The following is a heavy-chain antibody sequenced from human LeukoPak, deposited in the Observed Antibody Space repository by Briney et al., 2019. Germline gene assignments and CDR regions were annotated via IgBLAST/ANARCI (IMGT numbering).Heavy chain of an antibody. Sequence: GGSLRLSCAASGFTFSSYWMHWVRQAPGKGLVWVSRINSDGSSTSYADSVKGRFTISRDNAKNTLYLQMNSLRAEDTAVYYCARHSSSWQCFDYWGQGTLVTVSS. V-gene: IGHV3-74*01. CDR2: INSDGSST. D-gene: IGHD6-13*01. J-gene: IGHJ4*02. CDR3: ARHSSSWQCFDY. CDR1: GFTFSSYW.